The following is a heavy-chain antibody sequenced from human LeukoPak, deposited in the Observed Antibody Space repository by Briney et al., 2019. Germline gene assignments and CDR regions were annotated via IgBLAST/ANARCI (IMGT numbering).Heavy chain of an antibody. CDR2: IIPIFGTA. Sequence: ASVKVSCKASGYTFTSYYMHWVRQAPGQGLEWMGGIIPIFGTANYAQKFQGRVTITTDESTSTAYMELSSLRSEDTAVYYCARIMRITMVRGVISWFDPWGQGTMVTVSS. D-gene: IGHD3-10*01. J-gene: IGHJ5*02. CDR1: GYTFTSYY. CDR3: ARIMRITMVRGVISWFDP. V-gene: IGHV1-69*05.